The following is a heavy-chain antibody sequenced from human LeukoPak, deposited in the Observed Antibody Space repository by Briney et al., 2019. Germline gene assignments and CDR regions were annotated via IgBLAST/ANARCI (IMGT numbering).Heavy chain of an antibody. Sequence: PGGSLRLSCGASGFTFSTYAMTWVRQAPGKGLEWVSAISATGGSPYYADSVKGRFTISRDNSKNTLYLQMNSLRAEDTAVYYCAKKIEMATISHFDYWGQGTLVTVSS. J-gene: IGHJ4*02. D-gene: IGHD5-24*01. CDR3: AKKIEMATISHFDY. CDR1: GFTFSTYA. CDR2: ISATGGSP. V-gene: IGHV3-23*01.